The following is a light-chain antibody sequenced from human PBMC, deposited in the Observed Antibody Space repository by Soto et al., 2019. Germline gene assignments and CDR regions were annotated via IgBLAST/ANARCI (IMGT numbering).Light chain of an antibody. Sequence: DIQMTQSPSTLSASVGDRVTITCRASQSISSWLAWYQQKPGKAPKLLIYDASSLESGVPSRFSGSGSGTEFTLTISSLQPDDFATYYCHQYNSYPETFGQGTKVDIK. V-gene: IGKV1-5*01. CDR1: QSISSW. CDR2: DAS. CDR3: HQYNSYPET. J-gene: IGKJ1*01.